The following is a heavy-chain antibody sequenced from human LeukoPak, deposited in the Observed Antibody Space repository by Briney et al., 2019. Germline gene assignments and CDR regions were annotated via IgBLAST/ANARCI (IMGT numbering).Heavy chain of an antibody. CDR1: GYPFSAHF. V-gene: IGHV7-4-1*02. D-gene: IGHD3-10*01. J-gene: IGHJ4*02. CDR3: VRGTPTPGMDY. Sequence: ASVKVSCKASGYPFSAHFLNWVRQAPGQGLEWMGNIDTTAGNPRYAQDFTGRFVFSLDTSVSTAYLQITSLKADDTAAYYCVRGTPTPGMDYWGQGTQVTVSS. CDR2: IDTTAGNP.